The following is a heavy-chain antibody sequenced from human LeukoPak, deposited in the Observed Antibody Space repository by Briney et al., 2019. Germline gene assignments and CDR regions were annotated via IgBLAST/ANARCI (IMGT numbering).Heavy chain of an antibody. D-gene: IGHD1-26*01. J-gene: IGHJ4*02. CDR1: GYTFTTYA. V-gene: IGHV1-3*04. CDR2: INTGNGNT. Sequence: ASLKVSCTASGYTFTTYAMHWVRQAPGQRLEWMGGINTGNGNTKYSQRFQGRVTITRDASARTAYMDLSSLRSEDTAVYYCARAPGSGSYSAFDYWGQGTLVTVSS. CDR3: ARAPGSGSYSAFDY.